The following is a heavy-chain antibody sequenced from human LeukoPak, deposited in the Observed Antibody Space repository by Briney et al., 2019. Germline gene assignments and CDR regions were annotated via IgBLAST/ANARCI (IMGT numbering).Heavy chain of an antibody. D-gene: IGHD5-18*01. CDR2: FYHSGDT. V-gene: IGHV4-38-2*02. CDR1: GYSISGGYY. CDR3: ARDQEYSYGYGRN. Sequence: SETLSLTCTVSGYSISGGYYWGWIRQPPGKGLEWIGSFYHSGDTYYNPSLKSRVTISVDTSKNQFSLNLRSVTAADTAVYFCARDQEYSYGYGRNWGQGTLVTVSS. J-gene: IGHJ4*02.